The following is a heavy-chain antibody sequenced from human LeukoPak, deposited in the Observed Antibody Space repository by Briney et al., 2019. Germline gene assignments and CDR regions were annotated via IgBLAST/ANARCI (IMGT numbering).Heavy chain of an antibody. Sequence: PSQTLSLTCTVSGDSISSGDYYWSWIRQPAGKGLEWIGRISSSGSTNYNPSLKSRVTISVDTSKNQFSLKLSSVTAADTAVYFCARSSWWQQLAYSYYYYYYMDVWGKGTTVTISS. D-gene: IGHD6-13*01. CDR3: ARSSWWQQLAYSYYYYYYMDV. V-gene: IGHV4-61*02. J-gene: IGHJ6*03. CDR1: GDSISSGDYY. CDR2: ISSSGST.